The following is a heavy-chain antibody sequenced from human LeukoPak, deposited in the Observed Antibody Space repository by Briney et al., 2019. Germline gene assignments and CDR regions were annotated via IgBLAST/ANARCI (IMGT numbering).Heavy chain of an antibody. CDR1: GGSISSGSYS. V-gene: IGHV4-30-2*01. CDR2: IYHSGST. J-gene: IGHJ6*02. Sequence: PSQTLSLTCAVSGGSISSGSYSWSWIRQPPGKGLEWIGYIYHSGSTYYNPSLKSRVTISVDRSKNQFSLNLSSVTAADTAVYYCARAPYCGGDCYSDYYYGMDVWGQGTTVTVSS. D-gene: IGHD2-21*02. CDR3: ARAPYCGGDCYSDYYYGMDV.